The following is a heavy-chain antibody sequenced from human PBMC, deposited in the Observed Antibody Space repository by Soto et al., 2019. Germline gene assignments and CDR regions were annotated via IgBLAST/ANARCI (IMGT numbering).Heavy chain of an antibody. Sequence: GPEVKKPGASVKVSCKASGYTFTSYGISWVRQAPGQGLEWMGWISAYNGNTNYAQKLQGRVTATTDISTRTAYMELRSLRSDDTAVYYCARFFWSGPNYYFDYWGQGTLVTVSS. V-gene: IGHV1-18*01. J-gene: IGHJ4*02. CDR1: GYTFTSYG. CDR3: ARFFWSGPNYYFDY. CDR2: ISAYNGNT. D-gene: IGHD3-3*01.